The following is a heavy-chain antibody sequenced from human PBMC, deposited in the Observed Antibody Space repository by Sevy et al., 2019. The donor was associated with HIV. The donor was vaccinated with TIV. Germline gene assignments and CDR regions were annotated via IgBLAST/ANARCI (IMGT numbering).Heavy chain of an antibody. V-gene: IGHV3-30*03. CDR1: GFTFSSYG. CDR2: ISYEGSNK. D-gene: IGHD4-17*01. CDR3: ATVLGPYGEYTQWAFDI. Sequence: GGSLRLSCAASGFTFSSYGMHWVRQAPGKGLEWVAVISYEGSNKYYADSVKGRFTISRDNSKNTLYLQMNSLRAEDTAVYYCATVLGPYGEYTQWAFDIWGQGTMVTVSS. J-gene: IGHJ3*02.